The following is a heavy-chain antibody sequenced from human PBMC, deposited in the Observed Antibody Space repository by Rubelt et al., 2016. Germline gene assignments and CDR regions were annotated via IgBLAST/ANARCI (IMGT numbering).Heavy chain of an antibody. CDR3: AADLGITMVRGIHYYYGMDV. CDR2: VRFDGTRT. D-gene: IGHD3-10*01. Sequence: QAPGKGLEWVAVVRFDGTRTYYADSVRGRFTMSRDNSRSTLYLQMSSLGAEDTAVYYCAADLGITMVRGIHYYYGMDVWGQGTTVTVSS. V-gene: IGHV3-33*01. J-gene: IGHJ6*02.